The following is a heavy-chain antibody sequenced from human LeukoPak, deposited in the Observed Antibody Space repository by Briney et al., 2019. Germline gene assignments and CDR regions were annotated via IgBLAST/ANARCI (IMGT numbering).Heavy chain of an antibody. J-gene: IGHJ5*02. D-gene: IGHD1-26*01. CDR3: ARDNSVGDNAWWFDP. CDR1: GFTFSSYG. Sequence: GGSLRLSCAASGFTFSSYGIHWVRQAPGKGLEWVAFIRYDGSNKYYTDSVKGRFTISRDNSKNTLYLHMNSLRSEDTAIYYCARDNSVGDNAWWFDPWGQGTLVTVSS. V-gene: IGHV3-30*02. CDR2: IRYDGSNK.